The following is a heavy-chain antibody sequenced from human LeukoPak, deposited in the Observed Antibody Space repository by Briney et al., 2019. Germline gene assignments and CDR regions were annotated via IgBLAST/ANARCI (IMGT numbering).Heavy chain of an antibody. CDR1: GGSFSGYY. V-gene: IGHV4-34*01. CDR3: ARGKYYYDSSGYYYLDY. CDR2: INHSGST. D-gene: IGHD3-22*01. J-gene: IGHJ4*02. Sequence: SETLSLTCAVHGGSFSGYYWSWIRQPPGKGLEWIGEINHSGSTNYNPSLKSRVTISVDTSKNQFSLKLSSVTAADTAVYYCARGKYYYDSSGYYYLDYWGQGTLVTVSS.